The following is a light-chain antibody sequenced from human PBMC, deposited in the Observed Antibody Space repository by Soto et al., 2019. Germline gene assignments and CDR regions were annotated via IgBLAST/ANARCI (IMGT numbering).Light chain of an antibody. CDR1: QSISGW. CDR3: QQYHSYPFA. CDR2: QAS. Sequence: DIQMTQSPSTLSASVGDRVTITCRASQSISGWLAWYQQRPGKAPKLLIFQASNLESGVPSRFSGSGSGTEFTLTISSLQPDDFATYYCQQYHSYPFAFGPGTKVDIK. J-gene: IGKJ3*01. V-gene: IGKV1-5*03.